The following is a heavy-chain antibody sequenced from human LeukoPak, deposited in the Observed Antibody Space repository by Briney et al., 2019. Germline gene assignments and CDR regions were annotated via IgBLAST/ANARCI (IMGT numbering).Heavy chain of an antibody. CDR2: INSDGINT. Sequence: GGSLRLSCAASGFTFSNYWMHWVRQAPGKGLVWVSRINSDGINTSYADSVKGRFTISRDNAKNSLYLQMNSLRAEDTAVYYCARDDYVWGSYRLFDYWGQGTLVTVSS. CDR3: ARDDYVWGSYRLFDY. D-gene: IGHD3-16*02. J-gene: IGHJ4*02. V-gene: IGHV3-74*01. CDR1: GFTFSNYW.